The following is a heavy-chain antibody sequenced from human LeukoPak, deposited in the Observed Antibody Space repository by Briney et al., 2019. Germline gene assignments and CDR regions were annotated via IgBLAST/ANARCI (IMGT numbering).Heavy chain of an antibody. CDR1: GGSISSYY. CDR2: VYYSGST. D-gene: IGHD3-10*01. V-gene: IGHV4-59*01. CDR3: ATMVQGIYTYFGS. J-gene: IGHJ4*02. Sequence: SETLSLTCTVFGGSISSYYWSWIRQPPGKGLEWIGYVYYSGSTNYNPSLKSRVTMSVDTSKNQLSLKLSSVTAADTAVYYCATMVQGIYTYFGSWGQGNLVAVSS.